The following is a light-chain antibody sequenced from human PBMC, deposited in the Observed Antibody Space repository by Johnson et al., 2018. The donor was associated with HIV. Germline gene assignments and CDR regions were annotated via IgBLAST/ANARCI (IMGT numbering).Light chain of an antibody. J-gene: IGLJ1*01. CDR1: SSNIGNNY. CDR2: DNN. CDR3: GTWDSSLTSYV. Sequence: QSALTQPHSVSAAPGQKVTISCSGSSSNIGNNYVSWYQQLPGTAPKLLIYDNNKRPSGIPGRFSGSKSGPSATLGITGLQTGDEADYYCGTWDSSLTSYVFGAGTKVTVL. V-gene: IGLV1-51*01.